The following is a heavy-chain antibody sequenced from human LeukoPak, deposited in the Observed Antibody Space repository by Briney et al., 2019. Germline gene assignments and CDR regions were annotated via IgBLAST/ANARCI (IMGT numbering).Heavy chain of an antibody. CDR1: GYSFTSYW. V-gene: IGHV5-10-1*01. J-gene: IGHJ4*02. D-gene: IGHD2-2*02. CDR3: ARCSSTSCYSSDY. CDR2: IDPSDSYT. Sequence: GESLQISCKGSGYSFTSYWISWVRQMPGKGLEWMGRIDPSDSYTNYSPSFQGHVTISADKSISTAYLQWSSLKASDTAMFYCARCSSTSCYSSDYWGQGTLVTVSS.